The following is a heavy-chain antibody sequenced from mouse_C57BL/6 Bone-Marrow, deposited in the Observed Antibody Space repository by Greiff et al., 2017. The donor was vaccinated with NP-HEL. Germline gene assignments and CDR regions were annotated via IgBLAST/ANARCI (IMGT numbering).Heavy chain of an antibody. J-gene: IGHJ4*01. Sequence: VQLQQSGAELARPGASVKLSCKASGYTFTSYGISWVKQRTGQGLEWIGEIYPRSGNTYYNEKFKGKATLTADKSSSTAYMELRSLTSEDSAVYFCAREEAYYDYDGGAMDYWGQGTSVTVSS. CDR3: AREEAYYDYDGGAMDY. CDR1: GYTFTSYG. V-gene: IGHV1-81*01. CDR2: IYPRSGNT. D-gene: IGHD2-4*01.